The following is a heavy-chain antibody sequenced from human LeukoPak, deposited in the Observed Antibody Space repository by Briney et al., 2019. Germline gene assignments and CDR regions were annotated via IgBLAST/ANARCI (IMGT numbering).Heavy chain of an antibody. V-gene: IGHV3-74*01. Sequence: GGSLRLSCAASGFTFSSSRMLWVRQTPGKGLVWVSNINTDGSTTNYADSVKGRFAISRDNAKNTLFLQMNSLRAEDTAIYYCVRSWGEDYWGQGTLVTVSS. D-gene: IGHD3-16*01. CDR2: INTDGSTT. CDR1: GFTFSSSR. CDR3: VRSWGEDY. J-gene: IGHJ4*02.